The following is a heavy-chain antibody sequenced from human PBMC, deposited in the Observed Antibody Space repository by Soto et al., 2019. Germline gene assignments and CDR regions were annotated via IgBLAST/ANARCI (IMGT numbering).Heavy chain of an antibody. CDR2: ISGSGDAT. D-gene: IGHD6-19*01. CDR1: GFTFSNCA. CDR3: AKDEGQAVTGPLGY. Sequence: EVHLLESGGGLVKPGGSLRLSYAASGFTFSNCAMSWVRQAPGKGLEWVSGISGSGDATWFADSVKGRFTISRDNSKNTLYLQMSTLRAEDTAVYYCAKDEGQAVTGPLGYWGQGTLVIVSS. V-gene: IGHV3-23*01. J-gene: IGHJ4*02.